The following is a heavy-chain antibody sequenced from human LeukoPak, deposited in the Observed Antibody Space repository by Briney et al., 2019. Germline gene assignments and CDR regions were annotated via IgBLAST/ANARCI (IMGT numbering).Heavy chain of an antibody. CDR1: GGSFSGFY. D-gene: IGHD6-6*01. J-gene: IGHJ5*02. CDR2: INQSGST. CDR3: ARDPGGIAARLLKFDP. V-gene: IGHV4-34*01. Sequence: SETLSLTCAVYGGSFSGFYWSWLRQPPGKGLEWIGEINQSGSTNYNPSLKSRVTISVDTSKNQFSLKLRSVTAADTAVYYCARDPGGIAARLLKFDPWGQGTLVTVSS.